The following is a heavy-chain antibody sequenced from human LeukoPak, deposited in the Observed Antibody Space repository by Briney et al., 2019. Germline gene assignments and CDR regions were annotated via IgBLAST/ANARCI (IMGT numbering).Heavy chain of an antibody. CDR2: INPNSGGT. Sequence: ASVKVSCKASGYTFTGYYMHWVRQAPGQGLEWMGWINPNSGGTNYAQKFQGRVTMTRDTSISTAYMGLSRLRSDDTAVYYCARVGGPAAIPDDAFDIWGQGTMVTVSS. CDR1: GYTFTGYY. D-gene: IGHD2-2*02. J-gene: IGHJ3*02. V-gene: IGHV1-2*02. CDR3: ARVGGPAAIPDDAFDI.